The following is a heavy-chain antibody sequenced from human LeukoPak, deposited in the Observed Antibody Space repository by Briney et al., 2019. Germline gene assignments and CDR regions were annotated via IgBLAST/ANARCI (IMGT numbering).Heavy chain of an antibody. CDR3: AREDTAMVIPFDY. J-gene: IGHJ4*02. CDR2: ISSSSSYI. CDR1: GFTFSSYS. Sequence: GGSLRLSCAASGFTFSSYSMNWVRQAPGKGLEWVSSISSSSSYIYYADSVKGRFTISRDNAKNSLYLQMYSLRAEDTAVYYCAREDTAMVIPFDYWGQGTLVTVSS. V-gene: IGHV3-21*01. D-gene: IGHD5-18*01.